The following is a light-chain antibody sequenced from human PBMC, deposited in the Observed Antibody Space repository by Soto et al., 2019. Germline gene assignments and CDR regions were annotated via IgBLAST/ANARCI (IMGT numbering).Light chain of an antibody. CDR3: QQYGSSPPTWT. V-gene: IGKV3-20*01. Sequence: EIVLTQSPGTLSLSPGERATLSCRASQSVSSSYLAWYQQKPGQAPRLLIYGASSRATGIPDRFSGSGSGTDFTLTISRLEPEDFAVDYCQQYGSSPPTWTFGQGTKVDIK. CDR2: GAS. CDR1: QSVSSSY. J-gene: IGKJ1*01.